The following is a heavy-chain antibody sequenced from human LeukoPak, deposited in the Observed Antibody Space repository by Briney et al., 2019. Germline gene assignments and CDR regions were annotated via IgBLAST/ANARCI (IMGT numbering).Heavy chain of an antibody. Sequence: SGPTLAHPRCVFSLTFRISVCSDTTSRVGVGWIRQPPGKALEWLALIYGDNDQRHNPSLRSRLTITKDTSKNQVVLTMANVDPVDTATYYLAHGLTVSKGYADLLVWGRGTMVTVSS. CDR1: VCSDTTSRVG. CDR2: IYGDNDQ. J-gene: IGHJ3*01. V-gene: IGHV2-5*02. D-gene: IGHD2-8*02. CDR3: AHGLTVSKGYADLLV.